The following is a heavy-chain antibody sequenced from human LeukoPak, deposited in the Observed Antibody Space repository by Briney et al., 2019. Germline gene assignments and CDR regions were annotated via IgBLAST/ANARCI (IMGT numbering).Heavy chain of an antibody. CDR2: IYSGGST. CDR1: GFTVRSNY. Sequence: GGSLRLSCAASGFTVRSNYMSWVRQAPGKGLEWVSVIYSGGSTYHADSVKGRFTISRDDSKNTLFLQMNSLRAEDTAVYYCAREDTAMVRTFDYWGQGTLVTVSS. CDR3: AREDTAMVRTFDY. D-gene: IGHD5-18*01. J-gene: IGHJ4*02. V-gene: IGHV3-66*01.